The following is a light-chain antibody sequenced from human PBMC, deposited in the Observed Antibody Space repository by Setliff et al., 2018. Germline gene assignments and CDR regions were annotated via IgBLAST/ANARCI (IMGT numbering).Light chain of an antibody. CDR1: SSDVGSYDF. V-gene: IGLV2-14*03. CDR2: DVS. CDR3: SAYTSSSTYV. J-gene: IGLJ1*01. Sequence: QSALAQPASVSGSPGQSITISRSGTSSDVGSYDFVSWYQQHPGKVPKLIIHDVSNRPSGVSNRFSGAKAGNTASLTISGLQAEDEADYYCSAYTSSSTYVFGTGTKVTVL.